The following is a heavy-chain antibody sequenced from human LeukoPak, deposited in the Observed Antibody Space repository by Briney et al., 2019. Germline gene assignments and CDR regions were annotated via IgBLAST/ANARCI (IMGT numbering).Heavy chain of an antibody. J-gene: IGHJ3*02. D-gene: IGHD2/OR15-2a*01. V-gene: IGHV3-48*01. CDR1: GFTFSSYS. CDR3: AADLSKTPDAFDI. Sequence: GGSVRLSCAASGFTFSSYSMNWVRQAPGKGLEWVSYISSSSSTIYYADSVKGRFTISRDNAKNSLYLQMNSLRAEDTAVYYCAADLSKTPDAFDIWGQGTMVTVSS. CDR2: ISSSSSTI.